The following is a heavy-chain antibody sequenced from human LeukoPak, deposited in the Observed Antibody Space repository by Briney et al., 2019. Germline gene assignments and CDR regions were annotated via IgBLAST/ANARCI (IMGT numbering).Heavy chain of an antibody. CDR3: ARDSPGFRL. CDR2: INHSGST. J-gene: IGHJ4*02. CDR1: GGSFGGYY. Sequence: SETLSLTCAVYGGSFGGYYWSWIRQPPGKGLEWIGEINHSGSTNYNPSLKSRVTISVDTSKNQFSLQLNSVTPEDTAVYYCARDSPGFRLWGQGTLVTVSS. V-gene: IGHV4-34*01. D-gene: IGHD6-25*01.